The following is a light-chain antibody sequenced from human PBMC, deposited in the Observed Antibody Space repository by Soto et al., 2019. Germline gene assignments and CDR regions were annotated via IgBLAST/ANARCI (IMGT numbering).Light chain of an antibody. J-gene: IGKJ3*01. V-gene: IGKV1-12*01. CDR3: QQADSFPLT. CDR1: QGISSW. CDR2: SAS. Sequence: DIPMTQSPSSVSASVGDRVTISCRASQGISSWLAWYQQKPGKAPSLLIYSASTLYSGVPSRFSGSGSGTDVPLTISSLQPEDVATYYCQQADSFPLTFGPGTKVDIK.